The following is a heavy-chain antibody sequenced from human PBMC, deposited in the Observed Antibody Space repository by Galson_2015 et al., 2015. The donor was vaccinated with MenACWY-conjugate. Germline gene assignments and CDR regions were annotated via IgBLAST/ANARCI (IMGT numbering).Heavy chain of an antibody. CDR3: AVTATVIDLTYYYSLDV. CDR2: IYPADSDT. Sequence: SGAEVNKPGESLKISCKGSGYSFTNNWIGWVRQMPGKGLEWMGIIYPADSDTRYSPSFQGQVTISADKSISPAYLQWSSLKASDTAMYYCAVTATVIDLTYYYSLDVWGQGTTVTVSS. D-gene: IGHD2-21*02. CDR1: GYSFTNNW. V-gene: IGHV5-51*01. J-gene: IGHJ6*02.